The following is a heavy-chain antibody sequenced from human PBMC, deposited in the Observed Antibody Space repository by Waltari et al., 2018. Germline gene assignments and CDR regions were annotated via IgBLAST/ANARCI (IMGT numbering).Heavy chain of an antibody. V-gene: IGHV1-69*14. CDR3: ASPRGLWFGELPTGAFDI. Sequence: QVQLVQSGAEVKKPGSSVKVSCKASGGTFSSYAISWVRQAPGQGLEWMGGIIPIFGTANYAQKFQGRVTITADKSTSTAYMELSSLRSEDTAVYYCASPRGLWFGELPTGAFDIWGQGTMVTVSS. D-gene: IGHD3-10*01. J-gene: IGHJ3*02. CDR1: GGTFSSYA. CDR2: IIPIFGTA.